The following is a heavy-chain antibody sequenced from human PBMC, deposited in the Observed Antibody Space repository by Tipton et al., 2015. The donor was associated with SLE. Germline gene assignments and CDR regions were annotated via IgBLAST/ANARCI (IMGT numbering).Heavy chain of an antibody. J-gene: IGHJ4*02. CDR2: IYYSGSP. CDR3: ARESIAAAGYFDY. Sequence: LRLSCTVSGGSISSSSYYWGWIRHPPGKGLEWIGSIYYSGSPYYNPSLKSRVTISVDTSKNQFSLKLRSVTAADTAVYYCARESIAAAGYFDYWGQGTLVTVSS. CDR1: GGSISSSSYY. V-gene: IGHV4-39*07. D-gene: IGHD6-13*01.